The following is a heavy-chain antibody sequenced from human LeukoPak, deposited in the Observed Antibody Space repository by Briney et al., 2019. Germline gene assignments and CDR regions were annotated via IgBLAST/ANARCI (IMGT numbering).Heavy chain of an antibody. CDR2: IYSGGST. Sequence: GGSLRLSCAASGFTVSSNYMSWVRQAPGKGLEWVSVIYSGGSTYYADSVKGRSTVSRDDSKNTVYLQMNSLRGDDTAVYHCARDPQRWQQLPHYWYLDLWGRGTLVTVSS. V-gene: IGHV3-66*02. CDR3: ARDPQRWQQLPHYWYLDL. J-gene: IGHJ2*01. CDR1: GFTVSSNY. D-gene: IGHD5-24*01.